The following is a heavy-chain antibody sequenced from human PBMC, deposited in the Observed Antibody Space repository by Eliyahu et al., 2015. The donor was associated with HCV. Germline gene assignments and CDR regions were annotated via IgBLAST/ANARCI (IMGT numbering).Heavy chain of an antibody. CDR2: INPNSGDT. CDR3: ARGLKWELRFSRYNYYNGMDV. J-gene: IGHJ6*02. D-gene: IGHD1-26*01. Sequence: QVQLVQSGAEVKKPGASVKVSCKASGYTFTGYYMYWVXQAPGQGLEWMGWINPNSGDTNYAQKFQGRVTMTRDTSISTAYMEVSSLRSDDTAVYYCARGLKWELRFSRYNYYNGMDVWGQGTTVTVSS. V-gene: IGHV1-2*02. CDR1: GYTFTGYY.